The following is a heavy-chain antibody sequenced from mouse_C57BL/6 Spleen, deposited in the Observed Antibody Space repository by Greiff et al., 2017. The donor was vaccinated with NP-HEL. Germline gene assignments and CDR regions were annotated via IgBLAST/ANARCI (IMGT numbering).Heavy chain of an antibody. CDR3: TAIYYDYLYYAMDY. CDR1: GFTFSNYW. CDR2: IRLKSDNYAT. V-gene: IGHV6-3*01. J-gene: IGHJ4*01. Sequence: EVQLMESGGGLVQPGGSMKLSCVASGFTFSNYWMNWVRQSPEKGLEWVAQIRLKSDNYATHYAESVKGRFTISRDDSKSSVYLQMNNLRAEDTGIYYCTAIYYDYLYYAMDYWGQGTSVTVSS. D-gene: IGHD2-4*01.